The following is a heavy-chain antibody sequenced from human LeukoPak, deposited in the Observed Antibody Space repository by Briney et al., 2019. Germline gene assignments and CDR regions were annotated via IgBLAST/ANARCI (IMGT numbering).Heavy chain of an antibody. CDR1: GFTFSSYS. Sequence: PGGSLRLSCAASGFTFSSYSMTWVRQAPGKGLEWVSSISSSSSYIYYADSVKGRFTISRDNAKNSLYLQMNSLRAEDTAVYYCARGWLYSSSWYGYFQHWGQGTLVAVSS. J-gene: IGHJ1*01. CDR2: ISSSSSYI. V-gene: IGHV3-21*01. D-gene: IGHD6-13*01. CDR3: ARGWLYSSSWYGYFQH.